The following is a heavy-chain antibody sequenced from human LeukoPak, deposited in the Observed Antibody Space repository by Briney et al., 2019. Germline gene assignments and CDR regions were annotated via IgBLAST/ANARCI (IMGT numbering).Heavy chain of an antibody. V-gene: IGHV4-59*08. CDR2: ISDIGSI. CDR1: GGSISSYY. J-gene: IGHJ4*02. Sequence: SEPLSLTCTVSGGSISSYYWSWIRQPPGKGLEWIAYISDIGSINYNPSLKSRVTISLDTSKNQFSLELSSVTAADTAVYYCAGHHPRNTVDFWGQGTLVTVSS. CDR3: AGHHPRNTVDF. D-gene: IGHD2/OR15-2a*01.